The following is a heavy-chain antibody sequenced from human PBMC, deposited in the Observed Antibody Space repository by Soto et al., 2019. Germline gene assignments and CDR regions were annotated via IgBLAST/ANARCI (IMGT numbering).Heavy chain of an antibody. V-gene: IGHV1-8*02. CDR2: MNPNSGNT. D-gene: IGHD3-9*01. CDR3: ARGLIRYFDWLSENWFDS. CDR1: GYTFTSYD. Sequence: GASVKVSCKASGYTFTSYDINWVRQATGQGLEWMGWMNPNSGNTGYAQKFQGRVTMIRNTSISTAYMELSSLRSEDTAVYYCARGLIRYFDWLSENWFDSWGQGTLVTVSS. J-gene: IGHJ5*01.